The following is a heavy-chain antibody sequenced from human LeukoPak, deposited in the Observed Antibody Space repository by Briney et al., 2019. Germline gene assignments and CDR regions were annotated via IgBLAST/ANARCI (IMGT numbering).Heavy chain of an antibody. CDR1: GFTFNNAW. Sequence: GGSLRLSCAASGFTFNNAWMNWVRQAPGKGLEWVSGISGSGRSTYYADSVKGRFTISRDTSKNTLFLQMNSLRAEDTAVYYCASSFYGSGSYYYSYYYYMDVWGKGTTVTVSS. V-gene: IGHV3-23*01. J-gene: IGHJ6*03. CDR3: ASSFYGSGSYYYSYYYYMDV. CDR2: ISGSGRST. D-gene: IGHD3-10*01.